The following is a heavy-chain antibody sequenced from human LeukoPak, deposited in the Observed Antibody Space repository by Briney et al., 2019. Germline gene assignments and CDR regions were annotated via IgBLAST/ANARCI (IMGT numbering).Heavy chain of an antibody. J-gene: IGHJ6*02. CDR2: IGWNGRSI. CDR3: AKDSDYFGSGSYYNFWDV. D-gene: IGHD3-10*01. CDR1: GFSLDDFD. Sequence: GGSLRLSCEASGFSLDDFDMHWVRHAPGKGLEWVSRIGWNGRSIHYADSVKGRFTISRDNAKNSLYLQMNSLRAEDTALYYCAKDSDYFGSGSYYNFWDVWGQGTTVIVSS. V-gene: IGHV3-9*01.